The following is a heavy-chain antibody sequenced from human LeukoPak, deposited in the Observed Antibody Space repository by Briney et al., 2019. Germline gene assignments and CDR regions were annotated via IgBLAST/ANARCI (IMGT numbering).Heavy chain of an antibody. CDR1: GFTFSDYA. J-gene: IGHJ4*02. CDR2: ISGSGVST. V-gene: IGHV3-23*01. CDR3: AKDLKQWLVAPLGY. Sequence: GGSLRLSCAASGFTFSDYAMTWVRQAPGKGLEWVSGISGSGVSTYYADSVKGRFTISRDNSKNTLYLQMNSLRAEDTAVYYCAKDLKQWLVAPLGYWGQGTLVTVSS. D-gene: IGHD6-19*01.